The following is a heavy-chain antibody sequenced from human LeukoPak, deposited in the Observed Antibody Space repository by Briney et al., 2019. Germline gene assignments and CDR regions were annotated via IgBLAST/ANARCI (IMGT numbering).Heavy chain of an antibody. CDR1: GFTFSSYW. Sequence: GGSLRLSCAASGFTFSSYWMSWVRLAPGRGLEWVANIKQDGNEQYYVDSVKGRFTISRDNAKNSLYLQMNGLRAEDTAVYYCARDKAPHFYDNSGPLGYWGQGTLVTVSS. CDR2: IKQDGNEQ. D-gene: IGHD3-22*01. J-gene: IGHJ4*02. V-gene: IGHV3-7*01. CDR3: ARDKAPHFYDNSGPLGY.